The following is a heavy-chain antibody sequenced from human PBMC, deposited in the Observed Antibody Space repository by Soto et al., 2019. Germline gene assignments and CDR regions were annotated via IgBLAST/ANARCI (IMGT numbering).Heavy chain of an antibody. D-gene: IGHD3-3*01. CDR1: GGSISSGDYY. CDR3: ARGFKTYYDFWRGFDP. J-gene: IGHJ5*02. Sequence: SETLSLTCTVSGGSISSGDYYWSWIRQPPGKGLEWIGYIYYSGSTYYNPSPKSRVTISVDTSKNQFSLKLSSVTAADTAVYYCARGFKTYYDFWRGFDPWGQGTLVTVS. V-gene: IGHV4-30-4*01. CDR2: IYYSGST.